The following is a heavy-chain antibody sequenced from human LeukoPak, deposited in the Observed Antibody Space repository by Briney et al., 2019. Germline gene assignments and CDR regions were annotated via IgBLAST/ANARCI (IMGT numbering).Heavy chain of an antibody. V-gene: IGHV3-30*02. D-gene: IGHD6-6*01. CDR1: GFTFSSHG. J-gene: IGHJ4*02. Sequence: GGSLRLSCAASGFTFSSHGMHWVRQAPGKGLEWVAYIRYDGSNKYYADSVKGRFTISRDNSKNTLYLQMNSLRAEDTAVYYCAKSREYSSSSGGYFDYWGQGTLVTVSS. CDR2: IRYDGSNK. CDR3: AKSREYSSSSGGYFDY.